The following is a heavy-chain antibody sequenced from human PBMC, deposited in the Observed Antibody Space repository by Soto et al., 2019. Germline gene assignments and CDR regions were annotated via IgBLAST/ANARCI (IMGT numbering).Heavy chain of an antibody. CDR2: ISGSGGST. Sequence: VQLLESGGGLVQPGGSLRLSCAASGFTFSSYAMSWVRQAPGKGLEWVSAISGSGGSTYYADSVKGRFTISRDNSKNTLYLQMNSLRAEDTAVYYCAKRSGNYYGSGSYYNGGFDYWGQGTLVTVSS. D-gene: IGHD3-10*01. J-gene: IGHJ4*02. CDR1: GFTFSSYA. CDR3: AKRSGNYYGSGSYYNGGFDY. V-gene: IGHV3-23*01.